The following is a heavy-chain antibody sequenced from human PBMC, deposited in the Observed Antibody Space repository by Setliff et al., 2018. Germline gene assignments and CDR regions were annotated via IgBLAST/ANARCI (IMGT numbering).Heavy chain of an antibody. V-gene: IGHV4-38-2*01. CDR2: IYHSGST. D-gene: IGHD1-26*01. CDR1: GYSISSGYY. J-gene: IGHJ4*02. Sequence: PSETLSLTCAVSGYSISSGYYWGWIRQPPGKGLEWIGSIYHSGSTYYNLSLKSRVTISVDTSKNQFSLKLSSVTAADTAVYYCARVPGGRFDYWGQGTLVTVSS. CDR3: ARVPGGRFDY.